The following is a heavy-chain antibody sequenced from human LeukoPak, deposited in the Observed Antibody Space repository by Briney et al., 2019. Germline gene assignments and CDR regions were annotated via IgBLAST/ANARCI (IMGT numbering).Heavy chain of an antibody. V-gene: IGHV4-34*01. J-gene: IGHJ4*02. CDR3: TRGPGIAAAGLFDY. CDR2: INHSGST. CDR1: GGSFSGYY. Sequence: SETLSLTCAVYGGSFSGYYWSWIRQPPGQGLEWIGEINHSGSTNYNPSLKRRVTISVDTSKNQFSLKLSSVTAADTAVYYCTRGPGIAAAGLFDYWGQGTLVTVSS. D-gene: IGHD6-13*01.